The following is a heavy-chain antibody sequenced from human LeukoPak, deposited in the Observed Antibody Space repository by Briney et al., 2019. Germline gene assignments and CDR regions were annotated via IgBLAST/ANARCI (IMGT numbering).Heavy chain of an antibody. J-gene: IGHJ4*02. CDR2: IYYSGST. CDR3: ARDNGGNSYDY. CDR1: GGSISSGGYY. V-gene: IGHV4-31*03. D-gene: IGHD4-23*01. Sequence: SETLSLTCTVSGGSISSGGYYWSWIRQHPGKGLEWIGYIYYSGSTYYNPSLKSRVTISVDTSKNQFSLKLSSVTAADTAVHYCARDNGGNSYDYWGQGTLVTVSS.